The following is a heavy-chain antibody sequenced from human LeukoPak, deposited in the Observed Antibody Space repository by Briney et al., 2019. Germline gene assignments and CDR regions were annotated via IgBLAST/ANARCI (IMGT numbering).Heavy chain of an antibody. J-gene: IGHJ5*02. Sequence: ASVKVSCKASGYSFTSYAMNWVRQAPGQGLEWMGTINPRGGSTNYAQKFQGRVTITADESTSTAYMELSSLRSEDTAVYYCASAFDPWGQGTLVTVSS. CDR3: ASAFDP. V-gene: IGHV1-46*01. CDR2: INPRGGST. CDR1: GYSFTSYA.